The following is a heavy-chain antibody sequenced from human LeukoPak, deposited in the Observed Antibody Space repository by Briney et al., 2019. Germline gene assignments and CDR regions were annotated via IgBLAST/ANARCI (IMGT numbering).Heavy chain of an antibody. Sequence: ASVNVSCKASGYSFTSYAMHWVRQAPGQRLEWMGWINAGNGNTKYSQKFQGRVTITRDTSASTAYLELSSLRSEDTAVYYCARADEFDILTGFDYWGQGSLVTVSS. CDR3: ARADEFDILTGFDY. CDR2: INAGNGNT. D-gene: IGHD3-9*01. CDR1: GYSFTSYA. J-gene: IGHJ4*02. V-gene: IGHV1-3*01.